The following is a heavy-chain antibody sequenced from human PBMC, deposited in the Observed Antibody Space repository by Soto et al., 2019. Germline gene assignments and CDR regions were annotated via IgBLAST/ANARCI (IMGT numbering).Heavy chain of an antibody. CDR3: AREKNYYDSSGYSPNALDY. V-gene: IGHV1-18*01. CDR2: ISPYNDDT. CDR1: GYTFINYG. D-gene: IGHD3-22*01. Sequence: GASVKVSCKTSGYTFINYGISWVRQAPGQGPEWMGWISPYNDDTKYAQKFQGRVTITRDTSASTAYMELSSLRSEDTAVYYCAREKNYYDSSGYSPNALDYWG. J-gene: IGHJ4*01.